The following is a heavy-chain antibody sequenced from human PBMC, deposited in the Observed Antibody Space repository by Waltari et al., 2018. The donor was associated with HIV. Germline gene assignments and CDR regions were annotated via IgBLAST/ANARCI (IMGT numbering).Heavy chain of an antibody. D-gene: IGHD4-17*01. CDR1: GFSFSSEV. V-gene: IGHV3-23*01. Sequence: EVQLLESGGGLVQPGGSLSLSCAASGFSFSSEVRSWVRQVPGKGLEWVSGISGGATGTYYADPVKGRFTISRDNSKSTLYLQMNSLRADDTAVYYCAKVRTTVTAVFYFDIWGRGALVTVSS. CDR3: AKVRTTVTAVFYFDI. CDR2: ISGGATGT. J-gene: IGHJ2*01.